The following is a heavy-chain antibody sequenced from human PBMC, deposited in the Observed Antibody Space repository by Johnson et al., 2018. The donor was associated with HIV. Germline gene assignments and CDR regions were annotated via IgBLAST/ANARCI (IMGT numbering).Heavy chain of an antibody. D-gene: IGHD1-26*01. CDR1: GFTFSSYD. Sequence: QVLLVESGGGVVQPGGSLRLSCAASGFTFSSYDMHWVRQAPGKGIDWVAFISYDGTDKYYADSVKGRFNISRDNSKNTLYLQMNSLRAEDTAVYYCAKDEALGWELDPDAFDIWGQGTMVTVSS. J-gene: IGHJ3*02. CDR2: ISYDGTDK. CDR3: AKDEALGWELDPDAFDI. V-gene: IGHV3-30*18.